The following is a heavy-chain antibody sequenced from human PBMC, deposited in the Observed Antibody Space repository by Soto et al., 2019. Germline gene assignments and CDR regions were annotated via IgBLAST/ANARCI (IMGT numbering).Heavy chain of an antibody. J-gene: IGHJ4*02. V-gene: IGHV2-5*02. Sequence: QITLKESGPTLVKPTQTLTLTYTFSGFSLSSTRLAVGWIRQPPVKAREWLALIYWDDDKRYSPFLKSRLTITKDTSKNQVVLTMTNMDPVDTATYYCAHSVVAGLGYYFYYWGQGTLVTVSS. CDR3: AHSVVAGLGYYFYY. CDR1: GFSLSSTRLA. D-gene: IGHD6-19*01. CDR2: IYWDDDK.